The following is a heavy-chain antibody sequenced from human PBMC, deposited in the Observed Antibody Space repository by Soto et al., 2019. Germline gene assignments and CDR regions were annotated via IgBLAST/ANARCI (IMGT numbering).Heavy chain of an antibody. J-gene: IGHJ4*02. Sequence: EVQLVESGGGLIQPGGSLRLSCAASGFAVSSKYMTWVRQAPGKGLEWVSVIYGGGTTYSADSVKGRFTISRYTSKNTLYLQMNSLRAEDTAVYYCVQTTGWPGFDFWGQGTLVTVSS. CDR3: VQTTGWPGFDF. CDR1: GFAVSSKY. V-gene: IGHV3-53*01. CDR2: IYGGGTT. D-gene: IGHD6-19*01.